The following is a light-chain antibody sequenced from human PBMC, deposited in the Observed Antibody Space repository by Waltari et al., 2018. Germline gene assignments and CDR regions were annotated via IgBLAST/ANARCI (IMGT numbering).Light chain of an antibody. J-gene: IGKJ2*01. CDR1: QSISNL. Sequence: DIQWTHSPASLSASAGDKVTITSRTSQSISNLFNSYQQKSGEAPKLLIYSASNLRSGVPSRFAGSGSGTDFTLTISGLPPEVFAYYFCQQSYSTPYTFGQGTKLDIK. CDR3: QQSYSTPYT. CDR2: SAS. V-gene: IGKV1-39*01.